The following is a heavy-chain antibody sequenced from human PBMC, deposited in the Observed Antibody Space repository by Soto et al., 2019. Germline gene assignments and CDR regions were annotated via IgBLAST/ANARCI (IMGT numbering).Heavy chain of an antibody. CDR1: GFTFSSYA. CDR3: ARGKYSSGSSYFDY. D-gene: IGHD6-19*01. CDR2: ISYDGSNK. Sequence: GGSLRLSCAASGFTFSSYAMHWVRQAPGKGLEWVAVISYDGSNKYYADSVKGRFTISRDNSKNTLYLQMNSLRAEDTAVYYCARGKYSSGSSYFDYWGQGTLVTVSS. V-gene: IGHV3-30-3*01. J-gene: IGHJ4*02.